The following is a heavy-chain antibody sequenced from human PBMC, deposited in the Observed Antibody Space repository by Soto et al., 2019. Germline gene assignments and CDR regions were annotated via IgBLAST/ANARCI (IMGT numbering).Heavy chain of an antibody. D-gene: IGHD1-26*01. CDR3: ARDPTGGYFHYDY. J-gene: IGHJ4*02. V-gene: IGHV3-30*17. CDR1: GFSLRDYG. Sequence: GGSLRLSCAASGFSLRDYGMHWVHQAPGKGLEYVAAVSDDGSEQYYADSVRGRFTISRDNSKSTVYLQLDSLTTGDTAVYYCARDPTGGYFHYDYWGQGALVTVSS. CDR2: VSDDGSEQ.